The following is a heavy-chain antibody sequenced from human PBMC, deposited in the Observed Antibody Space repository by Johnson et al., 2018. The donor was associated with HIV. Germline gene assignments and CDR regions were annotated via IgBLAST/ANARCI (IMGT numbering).Heavy chain of an antibody. Sequence: VQLVESGGGLIQPGGSLRLSCAASGFTVSSNYMSWVRQAPGKGLEWVSVIYSGGSTYYADSVKGRFTISRDNSKNTLYLQMNSLRADGTGVYYCARAKSIAIRGGACDIWGHGTTVTVSS. D-gene: IGHD6-6*01. CDR2: IYSGGST. CDR3: ARAKSIAIRGGACDI. CDR1: GFTVSSNY. J-gene: IGHJ3*02. V-gene: IGHV3-66*03.